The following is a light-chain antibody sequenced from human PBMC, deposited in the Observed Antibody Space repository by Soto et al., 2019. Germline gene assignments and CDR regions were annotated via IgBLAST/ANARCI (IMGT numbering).Light chain of an antibody. CDR3: LQYHYWWT. J-gene: IGKJ1*01. V-gene: IGKV1-27*01. CDR2: AAS. CDR1: QDISNS. Sequence: DIQMTQSPSSLSASIGDRATITCRTSQDISNSLAWYQQKPGKAPKLLIFAASTLQSGVPSRFSGGGSGTEFTLTISSLQSEDFAVYYCLQYHYWWTFGQGTKVDIK.